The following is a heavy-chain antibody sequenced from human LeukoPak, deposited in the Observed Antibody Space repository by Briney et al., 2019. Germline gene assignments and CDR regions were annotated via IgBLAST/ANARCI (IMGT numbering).Heavy chain of an antibody. CDR2: IGAYNGNT. D-gene: IGHD3-22*01. Sequence: GASVKVSCKASGYTFTSYGISWVRQAPGQGLEWWGWIGAYNGNTNYAQKLQGRVTMTTDTSTSTAYMELRSLRSDDTAVYYCARLEYYDSSGYYGFDYWGQGTLVTVSS. CDR1: GYTFTSYG. CDR3: ARLEYYDSSGYYGFDY. V-gene: IGHV1-18*01. J-gene: IGHJ4*02.